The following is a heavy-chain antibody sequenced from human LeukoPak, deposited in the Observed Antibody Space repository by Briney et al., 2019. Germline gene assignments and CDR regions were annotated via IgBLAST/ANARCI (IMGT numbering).Heavy chain of an antibody. D-gene: IGHD3-10*01. CDR1: GDSINNNNYY. J-gene: IGHJ6*02. V-gene: IGHV4-39*02. CDR3: AREYYGSGSYPYYYYYGMDV. CDR2: IYYNGRT. Sequence: PSETLSLTCTVSGDSINNNNYYWGWIRQPPGEGLEWIGNIYYNGRTYYSPSLKSRGTISVDTSNNQFSLKLNSVTAADTAVYYCAREYYGSGSYPYYYYYGMDVWGQGTTVTVSS.